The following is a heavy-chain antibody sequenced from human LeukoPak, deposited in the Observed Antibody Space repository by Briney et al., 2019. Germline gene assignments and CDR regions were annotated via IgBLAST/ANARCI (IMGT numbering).Heavy chain of an antibody. V-gene: IGHV1-69*06. J-gene: IGHJ5*02. CDR1: GGTFSSYA. CDR2: IIPIFGTA. Sequence: GASVKVSCKASGGTFSSYAISWVRQAPGQGLEWMGGIIPIFGTANYAQKFQGRVTITADKSTSTAYMELGSLRSEDTAVYYCARALKYYDILTGSNWFDPWGQGTLVTVSS. D-gene: IGHD3-9*01. CDR3: ARALKYYDILTGSNWFDP.